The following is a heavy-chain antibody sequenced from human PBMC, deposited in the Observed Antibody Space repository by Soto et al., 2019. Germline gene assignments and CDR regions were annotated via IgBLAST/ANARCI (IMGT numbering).Heavy chain of an antibody. Sequence: QVQLVQSGAEVKKPGASVKVSCKASGYTFTSYDINWVRQATGQGLEWMGWMNPNSGNTGYAQKFQGRVTMTRNTSISTADMELSRLRSEDTAVYYCARVCGYVTYYYYMDVWGKGTTVTVSS. CDR3: ARVCGYVTYYYYMDV. CDR2: MNPNSGNT. J-gene: IGHJ6*03. CDR1: GYTFTSYD. D-gene: IGHD2-21*01. V-gene: IGHV1-8*01.